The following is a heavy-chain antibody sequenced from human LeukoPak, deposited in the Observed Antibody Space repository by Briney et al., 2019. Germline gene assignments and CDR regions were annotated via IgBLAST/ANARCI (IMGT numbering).Heavy chain of an antibody. Sequence: PGGSLRLSCAASGFTFSSYEMNWVRQAPGKGLEWVSAISGSGGSTYYADSVKGRFTISRDNSKNTLYLQMNSLRAEDTAVYYCAKDRRDGYNLYYFDYWGQGTLVTVSS. CDR1: GFTFSSYE. CDR2: ISGSGGST. J-gene: IGHJ4*02. D-gene: IGHD5-24*01. V-gene: IGHV3-23*01. CDR3: AKDRRDGYNLYYFDY.